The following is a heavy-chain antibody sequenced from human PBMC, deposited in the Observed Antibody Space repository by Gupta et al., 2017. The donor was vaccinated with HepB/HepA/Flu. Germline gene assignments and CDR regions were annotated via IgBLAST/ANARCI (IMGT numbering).Heavy chain of an antibody. J-gene: IGHJ4*02. CDR1: GFHVSSYC. CDR3: SRDTFGPYDY. CDR2: MNQHGSVI. V-gene: IGHV3-74*01. D-gene: IGHD2/OR15-2a*01. Sequence: EVQLAESGGGLVKPGGTLRLSCAAYGFHVSSYCMHWVRQAPGKGRVWVSRMNQHGSVINYADSVKGRFTISRDNTKNALYLQMNSLRAEDTAIYFCSRDTFGPYDYWGQGTLVTGSS.